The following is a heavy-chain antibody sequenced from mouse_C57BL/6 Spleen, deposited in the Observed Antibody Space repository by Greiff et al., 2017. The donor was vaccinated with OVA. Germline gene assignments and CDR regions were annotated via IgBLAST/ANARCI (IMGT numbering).Heavy chain of an antibody. CDR2: IDPSDSYT. Sequence: QVQLQQPGAELVKPGASVKLSCKASGYTFTSYWMQWVKQRPGQGLEWIGEIDPSDSYTNYTQKFKGKATLTVDTSSSTAYLPLSRLTSEDAAAYYCARGLRDGGDYWGKGTTLTVSS. D-gene: IGHD3-2*02. V-gene: IGHV1-50*01. J-gene: IGHJ2*01. CDR1: GYTFTSYW. CDR3: ARGLRDGGDY.